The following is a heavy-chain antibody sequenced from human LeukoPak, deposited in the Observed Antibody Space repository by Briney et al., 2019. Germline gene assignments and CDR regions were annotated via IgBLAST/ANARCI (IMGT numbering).Heavy chain of an antibody. V-gene: IGHV4-59*08. CDR1: GGSISSYY. CDR3: ARLIIGYYDSSGYYGYFDY. CDR2: IYYSGST. Sequence: PSETLSLTCTVSGGSISSYYWSRIRQPPGKGLEWIGYIYYSGSTNYNPSLKSRVTISVDTSKNQFSLKLSSVTAADTAVYYCARLIIGYYDSSGYYGYFDYWGQGTLVTVSS. J-gene: IGHJ4*02. D-gene: IGHD3-22*01.